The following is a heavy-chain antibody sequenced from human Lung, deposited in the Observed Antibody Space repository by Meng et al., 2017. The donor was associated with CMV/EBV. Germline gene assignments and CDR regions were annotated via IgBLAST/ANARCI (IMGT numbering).Heavy chain of an antibody. CDR2: IYHSEST. CDR1: GGSISSSNW. D-gene: IGHD6-19*01. CDR3: ASFPPPGKQWLVTDY. Sequence: ESGSWLVKPPGTLSLPFAVSGGSISSSNWGSWVRQPPGKGLEWIGAIYHSESTNNNPSLKSRVTISVDKSKNQFSLKLSSVTAADTAVYYCASFPPPGKQWLVTDYWGQGTLVTVAS. V-gene: IGHV4-4*03. J-gene: IGHJ4*02.